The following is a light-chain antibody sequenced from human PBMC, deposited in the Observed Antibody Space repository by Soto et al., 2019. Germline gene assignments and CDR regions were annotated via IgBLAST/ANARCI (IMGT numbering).Light chain of an antibody. CDR2: EVT. CDR1: SSDVGGYNY. CDR3: ISYRSGTTLV. J-gene: IGLJ3*02. V-gene: IGLV2-14*01. Sequence: QSALTQPASVSGSPGQSISISCTGTSSDVGGYNYVSWYRQHPGKAPKLIIYEVTNRPPGVSNRFSGSKSGNTASLTISGLQAEDEADYYCISYRSGTTLVFGGGTKLTV.